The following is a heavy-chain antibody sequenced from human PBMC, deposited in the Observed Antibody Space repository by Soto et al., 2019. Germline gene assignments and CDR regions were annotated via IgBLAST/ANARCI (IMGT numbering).Heavy chain of an antibody. CDR2: IRSKAYGGTT. Sequence: EVQLVESGGGLVQPGRSLRLSCTASGFTFGDYAMSWFSQAPGKGLEWVGFIRSKAYGGTTEYAASVKGRFTISRDESKSIAYLQMNSLKTEDSAGYYCTSGGIAGAVDYWGQGALVTVSS. J-gene: IGHJ4*02. V-gene: IGHV3-49*03. CDR3: TSGGIAGAVDY. D-gene: IGHD6-19*01. CDR1: GFTFGDYA.